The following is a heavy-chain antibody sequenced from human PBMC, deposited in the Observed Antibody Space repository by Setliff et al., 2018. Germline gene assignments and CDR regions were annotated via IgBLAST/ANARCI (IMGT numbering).Heavy chain of an antibody. CDR1: GASIREYY. Sequence: TSETLSLTCIVSGASIREYYWSWVRQPPGKGLEWIGNLYYNGGTSHNPSFEDRVSISRDTSKNQISLTLSSVTAADTAVYYCSRPHGGDYAFDIWGQGTMVTVSS. D-gene: IGHD4-17*01. CDR2: LYYNGGT. CDR3: SRPHGGDYAFDI. V-gene: IGHV4-59*01. J-gene: IGHJ3*02.